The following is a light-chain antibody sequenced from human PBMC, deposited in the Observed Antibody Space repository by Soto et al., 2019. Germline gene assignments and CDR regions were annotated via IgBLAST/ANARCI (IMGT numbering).Light chain of an antibody. Sequence: EIVLTQSPGTLSLSPGERATLSCRASQSVSSSSLAWYQQKPGQAPRLLIYGASSRATGIPDRFSGSGAGTDFTLTISRLEPEDFAVYYCQQDGSYTYTFGQGTKLEIK. CDR1: QSVSSSS. CDR3: QQDGSYTYT. V-gene: IGKV3-20*01. J-gene: IGKJ2*01. CDR2: GAS.